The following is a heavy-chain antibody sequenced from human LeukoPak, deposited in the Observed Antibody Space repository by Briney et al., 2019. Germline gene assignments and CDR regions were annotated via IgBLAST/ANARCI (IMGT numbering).Heavy chain of an antibody. CDR3: AREGRDDY. V-gene: IGHV3-11*04. Sequence: LSLTCTASRGSISSDYWSWIRQAPGKGLEWVSYINSNGHTIYYAASVKGRFTISRDNAKNSLYLQMNSLRAEDTAVYYCAREGRDDYWGQGTLVTVSS. CDR2: INSNGHTI. D-gene: IGHD3-10*01. CDR1: RGSISSDY. J-gene: IGHJ4*02.